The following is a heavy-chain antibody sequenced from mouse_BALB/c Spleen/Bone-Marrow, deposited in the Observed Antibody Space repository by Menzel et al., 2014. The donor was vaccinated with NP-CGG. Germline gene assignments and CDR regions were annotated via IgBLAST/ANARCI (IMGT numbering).Heavy chain of an antibody. CDR1: GYTFTSSW. V-gene: IGHV1S130*01. D-gene: IGHD1-2*01. CDR3: ARSTTATYFDV. CDR2: IHPNSGNT. J-gene: IGHJ1*01. Sequence: VQLQQSGSVLVRPGASVKLSCKASGYTFTSSWMHWAKQRPGQGLEWIGEIHPNSGNTNYNEKFKGKATLTVDTSSSTAYVDLSSLTSEDSAVYYCARSTTATYFDVWGAGTTVTVSP.